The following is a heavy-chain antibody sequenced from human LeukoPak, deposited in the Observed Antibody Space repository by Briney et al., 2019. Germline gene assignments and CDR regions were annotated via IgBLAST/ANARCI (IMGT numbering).Heavy chain of an antibody. Sequence: GGSLRLSCAASGFTFSSYTMNWVRQAPGKGLEWVSSISSSSSYIYYADSLKGRFTISRDNAKNSLYLQMNSLRAEDTAVYYWASNYNSLARFNYWGQETLVTVSS. CDR1: GFTFSSYT. CDR2: ISSSSSYI. D-gene: IGHD3-10*01. J-gene: IGHJ4*02. V-gene: IGHV3-21*01. CDR3: ASNYNSLARFNY.